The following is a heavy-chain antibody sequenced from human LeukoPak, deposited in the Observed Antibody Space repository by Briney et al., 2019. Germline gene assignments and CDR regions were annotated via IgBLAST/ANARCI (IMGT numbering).Heavy chain of an antibody. D-gene: IGHD5-18*01. Sequence: GGSLRLSCAASGFTFSSYAMSWVRQAPGKGLEWVSAISGSGGSKYYADSVKGRFTISRDNSKNTLYLQMNSLRVEDTAVYYCAKAVWYSYGYLVYWGQGTLVTVSS. CDR2: ISGSGGSK. CDR1: GFTFSSYA. J-gene: IGHJ4*02. CDR3: AKAVWYSYGYLVY. V-gene: IGHV3-23*01.